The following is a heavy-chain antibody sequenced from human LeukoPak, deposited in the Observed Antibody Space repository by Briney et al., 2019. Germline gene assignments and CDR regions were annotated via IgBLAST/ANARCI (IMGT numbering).Heavy chain of an antibody. Sequence: PGGSLRLSCAASGFTFSSYAMSWVRQAPGKGLEWVSSIGGSGGSTYYADSVKGRFTISRGNSKNTLYLQMNSLRAEDTAVYYCAKVETAAAATLRGFGYWGQGTLVTVSS. V-gene: IGHV3-23*01. CDR3: AKVETAAAATLRGFGY. CDR2: IGGSGGST. CDR1: GFTFSSYA. J-gene: IGHJ4*02. D-gene: IGHD6-13*01.